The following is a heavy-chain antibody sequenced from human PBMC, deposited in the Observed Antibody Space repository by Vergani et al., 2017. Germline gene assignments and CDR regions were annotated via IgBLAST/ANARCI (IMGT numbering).Heavy chain of an antibody. CDR2: LSTTGGA. CDR1: GVSVTDYN. Sequence: QLQLQQSGPGLVKPSETLSLTCHVFGVSVTDYNCNWIRQAPGKGLEWIGSLSTTGGATHASHNPSLKSRVSISVDTSKNQFSLKLSSVTAADTAVYYCARAMNAYSGSPDGFDPWGQGTLVTVSS. CDR3: ARAMNAYSGSPDGFDP. D-gene: IGHD1-26*01. J-gene: IGHJ5*02. V-gene: IGHV4-59*02.